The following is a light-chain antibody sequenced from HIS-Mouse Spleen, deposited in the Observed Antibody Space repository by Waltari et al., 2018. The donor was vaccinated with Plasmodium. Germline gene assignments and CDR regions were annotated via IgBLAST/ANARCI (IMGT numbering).Light chain of an antibody. J-gene: IGKJ1*01. Sequence: EIVMTQSPATLSVSPGERATLSCRARQSVSSNLAWYQQKPGQAPRLRIYGASTRATGSPARFSGSGSGTEFTLTISSLQSEDFAVYYCQQYNNWPAWTFGQGTKVEIK. V-gene: IGKV3-15*01. CDR1: QSVSSN. CDR3: QQYNNWPAWT. CDR2: GAS.